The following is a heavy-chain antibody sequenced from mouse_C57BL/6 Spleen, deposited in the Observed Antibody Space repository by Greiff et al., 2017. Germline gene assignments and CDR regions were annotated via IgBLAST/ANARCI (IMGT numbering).Heavy chain of an antibody. V-gene: IGHV1-81*01. CDR3: ARRLTTGVAPGYFDV. D-gene: IGHD1-1*01. J-gene: IGHJ1*03. CDR1: GYTFTSYG. CDR2: IYPRSGNT. Sequence: VQLQQSGAELARPGASVKLSCKASGYTFTSYGISWVKQRTGQGLEWIGEIYPRSGNTYYNEKFKGKATLTADKSSSTAYMELRSLTSEDSAVYFCARRLTTGVAPGYFDVWGTGTTVTVSS.